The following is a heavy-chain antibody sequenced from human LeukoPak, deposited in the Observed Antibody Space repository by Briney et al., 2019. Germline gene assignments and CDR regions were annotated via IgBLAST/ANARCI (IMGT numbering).Heavy chain of an antibody. J-gene: IGHJ4*02. V-gene: IGHV5-51*01. D-gene: IGHD1-14*01. Sequence: RGESLKISCKGSGYIFNSYWIDWVRPMPGKGLEWMGIIYPGDSDTRYSPSFQGQVTISADKSISTAYLQWSGLKASDTAIYYCARPNRGALLDCWGQGTLVTVSS. CDR2: IYPGDSDT. CDR1: GYIFNSYW. CDR3: ARPNRGALLDC.